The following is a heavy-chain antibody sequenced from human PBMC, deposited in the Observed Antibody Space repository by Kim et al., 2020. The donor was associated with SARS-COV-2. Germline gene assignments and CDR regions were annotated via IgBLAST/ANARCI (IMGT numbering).Heavy chain of an antibody. CDR2: INSNTDGGTT. D-gene: IGHD3-22*01. CDR1: GFTFSNFW. Sequence: GGSLRLSCAASGFTFSNFWMSWVRQAPGKGLVWVCRINSNTDGGTTDYPAPVKVRFTIARDDSKNTLYLQMNSLNTEDTALYYCSRGIYYYDSSAYSNDAFDIWGQGTMVTVSS. CDR3: SRGIYYYDSSAYSNDAFDI. V-gene: IGHV3-15*01. J-gene: IGHJ3*02.